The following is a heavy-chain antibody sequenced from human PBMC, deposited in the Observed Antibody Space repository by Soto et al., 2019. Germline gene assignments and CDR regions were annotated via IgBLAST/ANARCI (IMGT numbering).Heavy chain of an antibody. CDR1: GYTFTNYW. D-gene: IGHD3-3*01. CDR2: IFPGDSDT. J-gene: IGHJ4*02. V-gene: IGHV5-51*01. Sequence: PXESLKISCKASGYTFTNYWIGWVRQTPGKGLEWMGIIFPGDSDTRYNPSFEGQVTVSADESISTAYLQWNTLKASDTAMYYCVRPNFGTLTHFDFWGQGTLVTVS. CDR3: VRPNFGTLTHFDF.